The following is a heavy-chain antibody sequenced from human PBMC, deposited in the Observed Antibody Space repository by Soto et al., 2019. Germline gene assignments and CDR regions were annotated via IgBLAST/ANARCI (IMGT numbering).Heavy chain of an antibody. CDR2: ISYDGSNK. J-gene: IGHJ4*02. CDR1: GFTFSSYG. V-gene: IGHV3-30*18. D-gene: IGHD2-8*01. CDR3: ANADCTNGVCYDFDY. Sequence: AGVSLRLSCAASGFTFSSYGMHWVRQAPGKGLEWVAVISYDGSNKYYADSVKGRFTISRDNSKNTLYLQMNSLRAEDTAVYYCANADCTNGVCYDFDYWGQGTLVTV.